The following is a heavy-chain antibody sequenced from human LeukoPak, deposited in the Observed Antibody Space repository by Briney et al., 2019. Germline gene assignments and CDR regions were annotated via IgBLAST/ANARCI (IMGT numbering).Heavy chain of an antibody. CDR1: GGSISSSSYY. V-gene: IGHV4-39*07. J-gene: IGHJ4*02. Sequence: PSETLSLTCTVSGGSISSSSYYWGWIRQPPGKGLEWIGSIYYSGSTYYNPSLKSRVTISVDTSKNQFSLKLSSVTAADTAVYYCAREAVGAAHRAFDYWGQGTLVTVSS. D-gene: IGHD1-26*01. CDR2: IYYSGST. CDR3: AREAVGAAHRAFDY.